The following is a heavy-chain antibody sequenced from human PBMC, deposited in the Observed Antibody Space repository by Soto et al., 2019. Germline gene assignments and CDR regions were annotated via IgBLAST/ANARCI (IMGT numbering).Heavy chain of an antibody. D-gene: IGHD3-22*01. CDR1: GDSITRPDYY. CDR3: ARDKYYDSTGTFDF. V-gene: IGHV4-39*07. J-gene: IGHJ4*02. Sequence: SETLSLTCDVSGDSITRPDYYWCWIRQPPGKGLEWIASMYYSGSIYSNPSLKSRLTISVDTSKNQFSLKLSSLTAADTAVYYCARDKYYDSTGTFDFWGQGTLVTVSS. CDR2: MYYSGSI.